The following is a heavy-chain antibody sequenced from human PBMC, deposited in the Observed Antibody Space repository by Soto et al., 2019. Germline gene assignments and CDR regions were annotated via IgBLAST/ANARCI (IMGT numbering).Heavy chain of an antibody. CDR2: IKSKTDGGTT. CDR3: TTDRSSSWYGNYYYYGMDV. D-gene: IGHD6-13*01. Sequence: GGSLRLSCAASGFTFSNAWMNWVRQAPGKGLEWVGRIKSKTDGGTTDYAAPVKGRFTISRDDSKNTLYLQMNSLKTEDTAVYYCTTDRSSSWYGNYYYYGMDVWGQGTTVTVSS. V-gene: IGHV3-15*07. J-gene: IGHJ6*02. CDR1: GFTFSNAW.